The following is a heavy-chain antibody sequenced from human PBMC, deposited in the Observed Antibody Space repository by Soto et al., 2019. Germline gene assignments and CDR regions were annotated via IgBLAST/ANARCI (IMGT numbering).Heavy chain of an antibody. CDR1: GYSFTSYW. V-gene: IGHV5-10-1*01. J-gene: IGHJ6*02. Sequence: PGESLKISCKGPGYSFTSYWISWVRQMPGKGLEWMGRIDPSDSYTNYSPSFQGHVTISADKSISTAYLQWSSLKASDAAMYYCASAYYYYYGMDVWGQGTTVTVSS. CDR3: ASAYYYYYGMDV. CDR2: IDPSDSYT.